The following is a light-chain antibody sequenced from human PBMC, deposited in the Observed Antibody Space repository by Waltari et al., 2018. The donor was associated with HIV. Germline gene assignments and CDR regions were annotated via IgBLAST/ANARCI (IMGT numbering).Light chain of an antibody. V-gene: IGKV1-39*01. Sequence: IQMTQSPSSLSASVGDRVTITCRASQYINTFLNWYQQKPGKAPKLLISVASNLQTGVPSRFTGSGSGTDFTLTLSSLQPEDCATYYCQQSYTAPWTFGQGTKV. CDR2: VAS. CDR1: QYINTF. CDR3: QQSYTAPWT. J-gene: IGKJ1*01.